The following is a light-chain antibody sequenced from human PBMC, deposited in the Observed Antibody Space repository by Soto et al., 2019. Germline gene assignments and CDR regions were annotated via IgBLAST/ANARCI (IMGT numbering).Light chain of an antibody. J-gene: IGKJ4*01. CDR1: QSVLYSSNNKNY. CDR2: WAS. CDR3: QQYYSTPRALT. V-gene: IGKV4-1*01. Sequence: DIVMTQSPDSLAVSLGERATINCKSSQSVLYSSNNKNYXAWYQQKPGQPPKLLIYWASTRESGVPDRFSGSGSGTDFTLTISSLQAEDVAVYYCQQYYSTPRALTFGGGTKVEIK.